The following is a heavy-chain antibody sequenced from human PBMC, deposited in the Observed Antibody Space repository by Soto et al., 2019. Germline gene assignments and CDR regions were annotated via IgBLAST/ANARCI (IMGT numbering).Heavy chain of an antibody. CDR3: ARVERGTVTTVVDAFDI. CDR1: GGFVSSVISY. J-gene: IGHJ3*02. V-gene: IGHV4-34*01. CDR2: MSHSGGT. Sequence: QVQLQQWGAGLLKPSETLSLTCAVYGGFVSSVISYWSWIGQPPGRGLRWIGEMSHSGGTHLNPSLKSRVTISVDTSKNQFSLNIYSVTAADTALYYCARVERGTVTTVVDAFDIWGPGTMVTVSS. D-gene: IGHD1-1*01.